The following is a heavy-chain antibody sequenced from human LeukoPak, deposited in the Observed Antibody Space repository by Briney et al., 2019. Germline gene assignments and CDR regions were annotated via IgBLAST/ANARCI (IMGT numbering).Heavy chain of an antibody. CDR3: ARDRAWNYFDY. Sequence: GGSLRLSCVASGFTFSRHGMHWVRQAPGKGLEWVAITSNDGSRKYYGHSVEGRFTISRDNSKNTLYLQMDSLRAEDTAVYYCARDRAWNYFDYWGQGTLVTVSS. CDR2: TSNDGSRK. V-gene: IGHV3-30*03. J-gene: IGHJ4*02. CDR1: GFTFSRHG. D-gene: IGHD3-3*01.